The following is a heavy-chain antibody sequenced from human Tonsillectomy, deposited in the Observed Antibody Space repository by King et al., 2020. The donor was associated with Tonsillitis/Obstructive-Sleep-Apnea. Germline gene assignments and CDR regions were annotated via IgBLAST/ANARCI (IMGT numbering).Heavy chain of an antibody. V-gene: IGHV7-4-1*02. CDR1: GYTFTDYP. CDR2: INTNTGNP. J-gene: IGHJ6*03. Sequence: VQLVQSGSELKKPGASVKVSCKASGYTFTDYPMNWVRQAPGQGLEWMGWINTNTGNPTYARAFTGRFVFSLDTSVSTAYLQISSLKAEDTAVYYCARDAEIRAASYYYYYMDVWGKGTTVTVSS. CDR3: ARDAEIRAASYYYYYMDV. D-gene: IGHD2-2*01.